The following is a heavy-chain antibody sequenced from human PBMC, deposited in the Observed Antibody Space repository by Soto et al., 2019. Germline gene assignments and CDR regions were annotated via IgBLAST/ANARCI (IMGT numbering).Heavy chain of an antibody. V-gene: IGHV4-31*03. D-gene: IGHD6-6*01. CDR1: GGSISSGGYY. Sequence: QVQLQESGPGLVKPSQTLSLTCTVSGGSISSGGYYWSWIRQHPGKGLEWIGYIYYSGSTYYNPSLKSRVTISVDTSKNQFSLKLSSVTAADTAVYYCARDAGSIAARPLSWFDPWGQGTLVTVSS. CDR3: ARDAGSIAARPLSWFDP. CDR2: IYYSGST. J-gene: IGHJ5*02.